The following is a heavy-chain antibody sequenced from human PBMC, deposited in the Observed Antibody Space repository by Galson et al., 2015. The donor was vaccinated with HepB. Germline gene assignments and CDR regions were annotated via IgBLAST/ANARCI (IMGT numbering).Heavy chain of an antibody. D-gene: IGHD3-22*01. Sequence: SLRLSCAASGFTFSSYGMHWVRQAPGKGLEWVAVIWYDGSNKYYADSVKGRFTISRDNSKNTLYLQMNSLRAEDTAVYYCARDLHHYDSSALDYWGQGTLVTVSS. CDR1: GFTFSSYG. V-gene: IGHV3-33*01. CDR2: IWYDGSNK. CDR3: ARDLHHYDSSALDY. J-gene: IGHJ4*02.